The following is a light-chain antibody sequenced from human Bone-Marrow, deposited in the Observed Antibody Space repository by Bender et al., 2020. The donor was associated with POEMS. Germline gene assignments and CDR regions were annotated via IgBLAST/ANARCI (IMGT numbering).Light chain of an antibody. Sequence: SYGLTQPPSVSVSPGHTANITCSGDQLGDQYASWYQLKPGQSPVLVIYEDNKRPSGIPERFSGYNSGNIATLTISGTQALDEADYYCQAWDTSSVVFGGGTKLTVL. CDR3: QAWDTSSVV. J-gene: IGLJ2*01. CDR2: EDN. V-gene: IGLV3-1*01. CDR1: QLGDQY.